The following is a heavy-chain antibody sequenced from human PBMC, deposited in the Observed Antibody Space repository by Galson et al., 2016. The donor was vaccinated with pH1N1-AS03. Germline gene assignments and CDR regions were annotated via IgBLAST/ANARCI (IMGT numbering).Heavy chain of an antibody. CDR3: ARDASGLDV. CDR2: VFYTGAT. V-gene: IGHV4-61*08. J-gene: IGHJ6*02. CDR1: RGSVNTDDYF. Sequence: LSLTCTVSRGSVNTDDYFWTWIRQPPGKGLEWIGHVFYTGATNYNPSVKGRVTISIDTSNNQFSLRLNSVSASDTAVYYCARDASGLDVWGQGTTVTVS.